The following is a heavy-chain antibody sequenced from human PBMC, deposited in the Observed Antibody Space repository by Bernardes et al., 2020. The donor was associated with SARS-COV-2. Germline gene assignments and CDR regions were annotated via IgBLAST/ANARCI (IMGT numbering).Heavy chain of an antibody. V-gene: IGHV4-31*03. D-gene: IGHD3-10*01. CDR3: ARDFGDRGGFYGMDV. CDR1: GGSISSGGYY. CDR2: IYYSGST. Sequence: SETLSLTCTVSGGSISSGGYYWSWIRQHPGKGLEWIGYIYYSGSTYYNPSLKSRVTISVDTSKNQFSLKLSSVTAADTAVYYCARDFGDRGGFYGMDVWGQGTTVTVSS. J-gene: IGHJ6*02.